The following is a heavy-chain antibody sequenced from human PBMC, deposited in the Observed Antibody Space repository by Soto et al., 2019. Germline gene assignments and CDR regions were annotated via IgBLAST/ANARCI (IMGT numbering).Heavy chain of an antibody. V-gene: IGHV1-69*01. CDR1: GGTFSTYA. J-gene: IGHJ4*02. D-gene: IGHD6-19*01. CDR2: IIPLFGTA. Sequence: QVQLVQSGAEVKQPGPSVKVSCKTSGGTFSTYAIYWVRQAPGQGLEWMGAIIPLFGTADYAQKFQGRVTITADESTSTAYMELSSLRSEDTAVYYCARPKGSYSSGYYYFDYWGQGTLVTVSS. CDR3: ARPKGSYSSGYYYFDY.